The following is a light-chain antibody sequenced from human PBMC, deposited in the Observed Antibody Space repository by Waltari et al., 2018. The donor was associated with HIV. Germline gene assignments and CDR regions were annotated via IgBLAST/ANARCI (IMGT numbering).Light chain of an antibody. Sequence: QSVLTRPPPGSGPPGQMVTVTFAGSGSNLWARYAVHGYQQLPGTAPKPLLFGNSNRPSGVPDRFSGCKSGTSASLAITGLQAEDDADYYCQSYDSSLSGVVFGGGTKLTVL. V-gene: IGLV1-40*01. CDR1: GSNLWARYA. CDR3: QSYDSSLSGVV. J-gene: IGLJ2*01. CDR2: GNS.